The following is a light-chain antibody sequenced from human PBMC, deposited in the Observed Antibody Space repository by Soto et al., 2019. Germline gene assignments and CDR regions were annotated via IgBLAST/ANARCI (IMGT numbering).Light chain of an antibody. J-gene: IGLJ1*01. CDR3: SSYTSSSTRV. CDR2: EVS. CDR1: SSDVGSYNL. V-gene: IGLV2-14*02. Sequence: QSALTQPASVSGSPGQSITISCTGTSSDVGSYNLVSWYQQHPGKAPKLVIFEVSNRPSGVSTRFSGSKSGNTASLTISGLQAEDEADYYCSSYTSSSTRVFGTGTKVTVL.